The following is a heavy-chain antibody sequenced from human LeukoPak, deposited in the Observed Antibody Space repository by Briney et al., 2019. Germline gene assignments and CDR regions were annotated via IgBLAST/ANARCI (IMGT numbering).Heavy chain of an antibody. V-gene: IGHV3-7*01. CDR1: GFTFSSYW. CDR2: IKQDGSEK. J-gene: IGHJ5*02. Sequence: GGSLRLSCAASGFTFSSYWMSWVRQAPGKGLEWVANIKQDGSEKYYVDSVKGRFTISRDNAKNSLYLQMNSLRAEDTAVYYCARLYIVVVTAYFDPWGQGTLVTVSS. CDR3: ARLYIVVVTAYFDP. D-gene: IGHD2-21*02.